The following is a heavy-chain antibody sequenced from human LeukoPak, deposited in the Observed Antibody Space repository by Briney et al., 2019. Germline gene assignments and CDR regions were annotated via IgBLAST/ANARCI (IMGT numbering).Heavy chain of an antibody. Sequence: ASVKVSCKASGYTFTSYYMHWVRQAPGQGLEWMGIINPSGGSTSYAQKFQERVTINRDMSTSTAYMELSSLRSEDTAVYYCATDDVTTGTKTALGYWGQGTLVTVSS. CDR1: GYTFTSYY. CDR2: INPSGGST. CDR3: ATDDVTTGTKTALGY. J-gene: IGHJ4*02. V-gene: IGHV1-46*01. D-gene: IGHD1-1*01.